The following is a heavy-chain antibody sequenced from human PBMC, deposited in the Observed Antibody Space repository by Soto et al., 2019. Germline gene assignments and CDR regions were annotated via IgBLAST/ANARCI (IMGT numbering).Heavy chain of an antibody. CDR1: GGSISSYY. CDR2: IYYSGST. Sequence: PSETLSLTCTVSGGSISSYYWSWIRQPPGKGLEWIGYIYYSGSTNYNPSLKSRVTISVDTSKNQFSLKLSSVTAADTAVYYCARAPHCGGDCYYHIPRFDPWGQGTLVTVSS. J-gene: IGHJ5*02. CDR3: ARAPHCGGDCYYHIPRFDP. D-gene: IGHD2-21*01. V-gene: IGHV4-59*01.